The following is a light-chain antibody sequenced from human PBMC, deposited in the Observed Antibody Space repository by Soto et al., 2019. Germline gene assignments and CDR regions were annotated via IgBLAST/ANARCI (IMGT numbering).Light chain of an antibody. CDR2: GAS. Sequence: EIVLTQSPGTLSLSPGERATLACRASQSVSSSYLAWYQQKPGQAPRPLIYGASSRAIGIPDRFSGSGSGTDFTLTISRLEPEDFAVYYCHQYGSSPWTFGQGTKLEIK. CDR3: HQYGSSPWT. CDR1: QSVSSSY. V-gene: IGKV3-20*01. J-gene: IGKJ1*01.